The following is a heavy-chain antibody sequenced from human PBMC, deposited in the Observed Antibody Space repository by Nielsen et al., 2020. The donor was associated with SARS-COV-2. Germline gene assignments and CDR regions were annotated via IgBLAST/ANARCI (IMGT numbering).Heavy chain of an antibody. D-gene: IGHD3-9*01. CDR1: GGSFSGYC. CDR3: ARAPNVDILTGDYADGFDV. J-gene: IGHJ3*01. Sequence: SETLSLTCAVYGGSFSGYCWSWVRQTPGKGLEWIGEIDHSGTTNLNPALNGRVTVSANPSKNQFSLKMTSLTAADTAIYYCARAPNVDILTGDYADGFDVWGQGTGVTVSS. CDR2: IDHSGTT. V-gene: IGHV4-34*01.